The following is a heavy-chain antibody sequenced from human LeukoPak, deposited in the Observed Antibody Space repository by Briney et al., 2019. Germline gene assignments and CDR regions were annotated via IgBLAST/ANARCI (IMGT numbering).Heavy chain of an antibody. Sequence: ASVKLSCKASGYTFTAYYIHWVRQAPGQGLEWMGWINPNSGGTNYAQKFQGRVTMTRDTSISTAYMELSRLRSDDTAVYFCARRCDTSSYYTDYFDYWGQGTLVTVSS. CDR1: GYTFTAYY. D-gene: IGHD3-22*01. CDR2: INPNSGGT. CDR3: ARRCDTSSYYTDYFDY. J-gene: IGHJ4*02. V-gene: IGHV1-2*02.